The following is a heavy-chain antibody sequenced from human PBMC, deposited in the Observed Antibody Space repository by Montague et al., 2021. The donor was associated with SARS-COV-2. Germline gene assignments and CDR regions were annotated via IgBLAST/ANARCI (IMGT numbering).Heavy chain of an antibody. CDR2: TYYSGST. J-gene: IGHJ3*02. CDR1: GGSISSGGYY. CDR3: ARVQGITMIVVVICAFDI. D-gene: IGHD3-22*01. V-gene: IGHV4-31*03. Sequence: TLSLTCTVSGGSISSGGYYWSWIRQHPGKGLEWIGYTYYSGSTYYNPSLRSRVTISVDTSKNQFSLKLSSVTAADTAVYYCARVQGITMIVVVICAFDIWGQGTMVTVSS.